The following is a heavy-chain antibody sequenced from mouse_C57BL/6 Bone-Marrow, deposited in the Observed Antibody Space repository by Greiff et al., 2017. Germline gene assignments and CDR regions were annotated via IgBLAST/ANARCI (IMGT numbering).Heavy chain of an antibody. CDR3: ARKGLLRRLYFDV. CDR1: GYTFTDYY. Sequence: QVQLKQSGAELVRPGASVKLSCKASGYTFTDYYINWVKQRPGQGLEWIARIYPGSGNTYYNEKFKGKATLTAEKSSSTAYMQLSSLTSEDSAVYCCARKGLLRRLYFDVWGTGTTVTDSS. CDR2: IYPGSGNT. D-gene: IGHD1-2*01. J-gene: IGHJ1*03. V-gene: IGHV1-76*01.